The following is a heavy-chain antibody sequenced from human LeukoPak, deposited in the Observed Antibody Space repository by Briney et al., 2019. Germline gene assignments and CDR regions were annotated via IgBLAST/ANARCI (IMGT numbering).Heavy chain of an antibody. CDR3: ARHPRGYSYGAIDY. Sequence: SETLSLTCTVSGSSITTAFYWGWIRQPPGKGLEWIGSIYHSGSTSYNPSLKSRVTISVHTSKNQFSLKLSSVTAADTAVYYCARHPRGYSYGAIDYWGQGTLVTVSS. CDR2: IYHSGST. D-gene: IGHD5-18*01. V-gene: IGHV4-38-2*02. J-gene: IGHJ4*02. CDR1: GSSITTAFY.